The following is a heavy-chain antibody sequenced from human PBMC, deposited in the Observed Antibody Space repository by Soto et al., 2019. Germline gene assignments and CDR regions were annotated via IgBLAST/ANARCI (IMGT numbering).Heavy chain of an antibody. J-gene: IGHJ6*02. Sequence: EVQLVESGGGLVKPGGSLRLSCAASGFTFSRYSMNWVRQAPWKGLEWVSSISSSSSYIYYADSVKGRFTISRDNAKNSLYLQRNSLRAEDTAVYYCAREGLLGTPADDYYYGMAFWGQGTTVTVTS. CDR2: ISSSSSYI. CDR1: GFTFSRYS. CDR3: AREGLLGTPADDYYYGMAF. V-gene: IGHV3-21*01.